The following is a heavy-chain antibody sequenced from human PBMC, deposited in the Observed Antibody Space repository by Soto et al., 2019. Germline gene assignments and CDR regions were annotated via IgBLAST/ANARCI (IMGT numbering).Heavy chain of an antibody. Sequence: HVQLVESGGGLVEPGGSLRLSCAASGFSFSDYYVNWIRQAPGKGLEWISYTGRSLYPIYYADSVKGRFSISRDSAKNSVFLQMNSLRVEDTAVYYCARDNRSFWNGYYRRYDYYGMDVWGRGTTFIVSS. D-gene: IGHD3-3*01. CDR3: ARDNRSFWNGYYRRYDYYGMDV. CDR2: TGRSLYPI. CDR1: GFSFSDYY. J-gene: IGHJ6*02. V-gene: IGHV3-11*01.